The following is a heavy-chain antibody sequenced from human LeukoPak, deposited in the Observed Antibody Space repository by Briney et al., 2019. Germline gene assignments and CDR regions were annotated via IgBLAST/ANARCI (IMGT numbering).Heavy chain of an antibody. V-gene: IGHV4-34*01. CDR1: GGSFSGYY. CDR3: ARETSDTTPYFDY. Sequence: PSETLSLTCAVYGGSFSGYYWSWIRQLPGKGLEWIGEINHSGSTNYNPSLKSRVTISVDTSKNQFSLKLSSVTAADTAVYYCARETSDTTPYFDYWGQGTLVTVSS. CDR2: INHSGST. J-gene: IGHJ4*02. D-gene: IGHD1-26*01.